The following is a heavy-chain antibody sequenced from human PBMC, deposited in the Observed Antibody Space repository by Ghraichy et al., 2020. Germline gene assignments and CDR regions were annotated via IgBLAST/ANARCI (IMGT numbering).Heavy chain of an antibody. CDR3: ASSSGWYNAFDI. CDR2: ISYDGSNK. V-gene: IGHV3-30-3*01. Sequence: SLNISCAASGFTFSSYAMHWVRQAPGKGLEWVAVISYDGSNKYYADSVKGRFTISRDNSKNTLYLQMNSLRAEDTAVYYCASSSGWYNAFDIWGQGTMVTVSS. D-gene: IGHD6-19*01. J-gene: IGHJ3*02. CDR1: GFTFSSYA.